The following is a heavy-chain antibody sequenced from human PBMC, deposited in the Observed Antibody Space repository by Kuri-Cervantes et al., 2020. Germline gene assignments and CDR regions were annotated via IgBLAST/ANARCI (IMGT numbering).Heavy chain of an antibody. CDR2: ISSSGSTI. V-gene: IGHV3-11*04. Sequence: GESLKISCAASGFTFSDYYMSWIRQAPGKGLEWVSYISSSGSTIYYADSVKGRFTISRDNAKNSLYLQMNSLRAEDTAVYYCARDRDSSGWYSGLYYYYGMDVWGQGTTVTVSS. D-gene: IGHD6-19*01. J-gene: IGHJ6*02. CDR1: GFTFSDYY. CDR3: ARDRDSSGWYSGLYYYYGMDV.